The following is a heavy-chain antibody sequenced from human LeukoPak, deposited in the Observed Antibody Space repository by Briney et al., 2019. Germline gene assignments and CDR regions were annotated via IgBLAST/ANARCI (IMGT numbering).Heavy chain of an antibody. CDR3: ARNKKGDRYTYGHDS. D-gene: IGHD5-18*01. Sequence: GGSLRLSCAASGFTFSSYSMNWVRQAPGKGLEWVSSISSSSYIYYADSVKGRFTISRDNAKNSLYLQMNSLRAEDTAVYYCARNKKGDRYTYGHDSWGQGTLVTVSS. CDR1: GFTFSSYS. V-gene: IGHV3-21*01. CDR2: ISSSSYI. J-gene: IGHJ4*02.